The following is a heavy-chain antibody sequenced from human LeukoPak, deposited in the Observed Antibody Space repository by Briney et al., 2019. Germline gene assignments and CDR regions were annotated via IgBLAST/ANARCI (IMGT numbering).Heavy chain of an antibody. CDR1: GFTFSDYY. CDR3: ARDIFTVAGAVDY. Sequence: GGSLRLSCAASGFTFSDYYMSWIRRAPGKGLEWVSYISSSGSTIYYADSVKGRFTISRDNAKNSLYLQMNSLRAEDTSVYYCARDIFTVAGAVDYWGQGTLVTVSS. D-gene: IGHD6-19*01. J-gene: IGHJ4*02. V-gene: IGHV3-11*04. CDR2: ISSSGSTI.